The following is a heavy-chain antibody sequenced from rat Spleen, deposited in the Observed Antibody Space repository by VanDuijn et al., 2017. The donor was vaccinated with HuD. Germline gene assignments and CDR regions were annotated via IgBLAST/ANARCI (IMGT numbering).Heavy chain of an antibody. Sequence: EVQLVESGGGLVQPGRSLKLSCAASGFTFSNYYMAWVRQAPTKGLEWVAYISTGGGSTYYRDSVKGRFTISRDNAKSTLYLQMDSLRSEDTATYYCTTDPIQTGAYWGQGTLVTVSS. D-gene: IGHD3-8*01. CDR3: TTDPIQTGAY. V-gene: IGHV5-27*01. CDR1: GFTFSNYY. J-gene: IGHJ3*01. CDR2: ISTGGGST.